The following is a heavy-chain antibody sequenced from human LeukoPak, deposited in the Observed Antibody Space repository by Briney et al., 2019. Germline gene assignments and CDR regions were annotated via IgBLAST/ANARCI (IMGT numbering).Heavy chain of an antibody. CDR2: INSDGSST. CDR1: GFTFSRYW. V-gene: IGHV3-74*01. J-gene: IGHJ4*02. D-gene: IGHD2-15*01. Sequence: TGGSLRLSCAASGFTFSRYWMHWVRQAPGKGLVWVSHINSDGSSTSNADSVKGRFTISRDNSKNTLYLQMNSLRAEDTAVYYCARVAYCSGGGCYATSFDYWGQGTLVTVSS. CDR3: ARVAYCSGGGCYATSFDY.